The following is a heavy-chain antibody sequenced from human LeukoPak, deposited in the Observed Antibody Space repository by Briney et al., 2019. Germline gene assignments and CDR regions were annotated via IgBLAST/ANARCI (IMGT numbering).Heavy chain of an antibody. CDR3: AKARGYCSGGSCYPEYFQH. V-gene: IGHV3-74*01. CDR1: GFTFSSYW. Sequence: AGGSLRLSCAASGFTFSSYWMHWVRQAPGKGLVWVSRIKSDGSSTTYADSVKGRFTISRDNAKNTLYLRMNSLRAEDTAVYYCAKARGYCSGGSCYPEYFQHWGQGTLVTVSS. D-gene: IGHD2-15*01. CDR2: IKSDGSST. J-gene: IGHJ1*01.